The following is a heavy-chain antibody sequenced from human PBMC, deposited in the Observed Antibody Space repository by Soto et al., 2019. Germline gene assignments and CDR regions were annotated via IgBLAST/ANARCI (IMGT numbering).Heavy chain of an antibody. J-gene: IGHJ4*02. D-gene: IGHD1-26*01. CDR3: ARESRIVGATGPFDY. Sequence: QVQLVESGGGLVKPGGSLRLSCAASGFTFSDYYMSWIRQAPGKGLEWVSYIVSSSSYTNYADSVKGGFTIPRDNAKNSLCLQMNSLRAEDTAVYYCARESRIVGATGPFDYWGQGTLVTVSS. CDR2: IVSSSSYT. CDR1: GFTFSDYY. V-gene: IGHV3-11*05.